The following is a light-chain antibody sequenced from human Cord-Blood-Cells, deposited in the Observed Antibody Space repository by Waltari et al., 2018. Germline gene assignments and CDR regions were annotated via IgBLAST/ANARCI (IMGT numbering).Light chain of an antibody. CDR1: QSVSSSY. Sequence: EIVLTQSPGTLSSSPGERATLSCRASQSVSSSYLAWYQQKPGQAPRLLIYGASSRATGIPGRFSGSGSGTDFTLTISRLEPEDFAVYYCQQYGSSYTFGQGTKLEIK. V-gene: IGKV3-20*01. J-gene: IGKJ2*01. CDR3: QQYGSSYT. CDR2: GAS.